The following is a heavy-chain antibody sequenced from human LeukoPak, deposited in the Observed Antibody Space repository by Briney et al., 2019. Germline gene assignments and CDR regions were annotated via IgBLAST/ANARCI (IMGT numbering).Heavy chain of an antibody. CDR3: ARDAEVVPAATGRYIRYFDY. Sequence: LETLSLTCTVSGGSISSYYWSWIRQPAGKGLEWIGRIYTSGSTNYNPSLKSRVTMSVDTSKNQFSLKLSSVTAAVTAVYYCARDAEVVPAATGRYIRYFDYWGQGTLVTVSS. CDR1: GGSISSYY. D-gene: IGHD2-2*01. J-gene: IGHJ4*02. V-gene: IGHV4-4*07. CDR2: IYTSGST.